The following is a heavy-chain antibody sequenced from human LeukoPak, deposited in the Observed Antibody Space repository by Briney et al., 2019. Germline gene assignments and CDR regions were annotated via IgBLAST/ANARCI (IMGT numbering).Heavy chain of an antibody. CDR2: INHSGST. V-gene: IGHV4-34*01. D-gene: IGHD3-10*01. J-gene: IGHJ5*02. Sequence: PSETLSLTCAVYGGSFSGYYWSWIRQPPGKGLEWIGKINHSGSTNYNPSLKSRVTISVDTSKNQFSLKLSSVTAADTAVYYCARVRGYYYGSGTRGWFDPWGQGTLVTVSS. CDR1: GGSFSGYY. CDR3: ARVRGYYYGSGTRGWFDP.